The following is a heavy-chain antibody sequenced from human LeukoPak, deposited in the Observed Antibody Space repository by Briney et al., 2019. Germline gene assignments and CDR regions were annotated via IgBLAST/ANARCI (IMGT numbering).Heavy chain of an antibody. V-gene: IGHV1-69*13. J-gene: IGHJ6*03. CDR3: VLGSCSGGSCPVYYYYMDV. CDR2: IIPIFGTA. CDR1: GGTFSSYA. D-gene: IGHD2-15*01. Sequence: ASVKVSCKASGGTFSSYAISWVRQAPGQGLEWVGGIIPIFGTANYAQKFQGRVTITADESTSTAYMELSSLRSEDMAVYYCVLGSCSGGSCPVYYYYMDVWGKGTTVTISS.